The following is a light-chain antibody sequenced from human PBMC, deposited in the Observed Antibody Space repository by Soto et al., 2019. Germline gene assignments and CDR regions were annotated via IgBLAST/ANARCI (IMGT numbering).Light chain of an antibody. CDR2: TAS. J-gene: IGKJ1*01. V-gene: IGKV1-5*03. CDR3: QQYNSQST. CDR1: QSISSW. Sequence: DIQMTQSPSTVSASVGDSVTITCRASQSISSWLAWYQQKPGKAPKLLIYTASNLESGVPSRFRGSGSGTEFTLTITSLQPDDFATYYCQQYNSQSTFGQGTKVDIK.